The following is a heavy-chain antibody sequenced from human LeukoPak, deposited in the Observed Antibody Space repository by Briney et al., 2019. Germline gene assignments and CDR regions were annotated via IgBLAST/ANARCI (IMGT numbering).Heavy chain of an antibody. CDR3: AGERGEEYSSGWYKTNYFYN. J-gene: IGHJ4*02. CDR2: GDYSGGT. D-gene: IGHD6-19*01. Sequence: SETLSLTCAVSGGSISSSNWWSWVRQPPGKGLEWIASGDYSGGTYYNPSLESRVAISADMSKNQISLKLTSVTGADTAVYYCAGERGEEYSSGWYKTNYFYNWGQGIRVTVSS. CDR1: GGSISSSNW. V-gene: IGHV4-4*02.